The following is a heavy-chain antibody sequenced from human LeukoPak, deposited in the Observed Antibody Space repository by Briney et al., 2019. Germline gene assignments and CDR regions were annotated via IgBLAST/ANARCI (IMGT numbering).Heavy chain of an antibody. Sequence: GGSLRLSCAASGFTFSSYAMSWVRQAPGKGLEWVSAISGSGGSTYYADSVKGRFTISRDNSKNTPYLQMNSLRAEDTAVYYCAKAEREWLARRGGFQDYWGQGTLVTVSS. V-gene: IGHV3-23*01. CDR3: AKAEREWLARRGGFQDY. D-gene: IGHD6-19*01. CDR2: ISGSGGST. J-gene: IGHJ4*02. CDR1: GFTFSSYA.